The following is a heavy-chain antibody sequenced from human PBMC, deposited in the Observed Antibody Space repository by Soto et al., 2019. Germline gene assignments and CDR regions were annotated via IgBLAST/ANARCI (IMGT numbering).Heavy chain of an antibody. CDR3: APLSVSLSGPYGIHV. CDR2: MFYSGLT. J-gene: IGHJ6*02. Sequence: SETLSLTCSVPVYSCTSSDYYWAWILQPPGKGLEWIGSMFYSGLTYYNPSLKSRVTLSVDTSKNQFSVRLNSVTAADTAVYYCAPLSVSLSGPYGIHVWGQGTTVTVSS. V-gene: IGHV4-39*01. CDR1: VYSCTSSDYY. D-gene: IGHD2-15*01.